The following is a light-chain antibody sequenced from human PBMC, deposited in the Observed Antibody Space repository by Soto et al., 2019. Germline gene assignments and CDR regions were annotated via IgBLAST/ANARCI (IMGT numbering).Light chain of an antibody. J-gene: IGLJ2*01. CDR3: QTWGTGIHVV. V-gene: IGLV4-69*01. CDR2: LNSDGSH. Sequence: QLVLTQPPSASASLGASVKLTCTLSSGHSSYAIAWHQQQPEKGPRYLMKLNSDGSHSKGDGIPDRFSGSSSGAERYLTISSLQSEDEADYYCQTWGTGIHVVFGGGTQLTVL. CDR1: SGHSSYA.